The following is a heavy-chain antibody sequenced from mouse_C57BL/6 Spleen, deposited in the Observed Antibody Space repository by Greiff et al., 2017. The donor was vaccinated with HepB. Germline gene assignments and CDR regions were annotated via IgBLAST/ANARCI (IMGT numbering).Heavy chain of an antibody. J-gene: IGHJ2*01. CDR3: TRYGYGFDY. CDR1: GYTFTDYE. Sequence: VQLQQSGAELVRPGASVTLSCKASGYTFTDYEMHWVKQTPVHGLEWIGAIDPETGGTAYNQKFKGKAILTADKSSSTAYMELRSLTSEDSAVYYCTRYGYGFDYWGLGTTLTVSS. D-gene: IGHD2-2*01. V-gene: IGHV1-15*01. CDR2: IDPETGGT.